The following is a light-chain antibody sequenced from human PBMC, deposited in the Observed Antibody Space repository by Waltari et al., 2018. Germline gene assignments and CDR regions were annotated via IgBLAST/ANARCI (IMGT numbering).Light chain of an antibody. Sequence: EIVLTQSPATLSLSPGERATLSCRASQRVSSYLAWYQQKPGQPPRLLIYDASNRATGIPARFSGSGSGTDFTLTISSLEPEDFAVYYCQQRSNWPRGTFGQGTKLEIK. V-gene: IGKV3-11*01. CDR1: QRVSSY. CDR2: DAS. J-gene: IGKJ2*01. CDR3: QQRSNWPRGT.